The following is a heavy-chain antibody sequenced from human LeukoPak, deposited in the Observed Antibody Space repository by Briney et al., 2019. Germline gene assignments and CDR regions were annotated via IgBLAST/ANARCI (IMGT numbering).Heavy chain of an antibody. CDR2: INHSGST. CDR3: ARGVTMIGRLRFDP. CDR1: GGSFSGYY. Sequence: SETLSLTCAVYGGSFSGYYWSWIRQPPGKGLEWVGEINHSGSTNYNPSLKSRVAISVDTSKNHFSLRLSSVTAADTAVYYCARGVTMIGRLRFDPWGQGTLVTVSS. D-gene: IGHD3-22*01. J-gene: IGHJ5*02. V-gene: IGHV4-34*01.